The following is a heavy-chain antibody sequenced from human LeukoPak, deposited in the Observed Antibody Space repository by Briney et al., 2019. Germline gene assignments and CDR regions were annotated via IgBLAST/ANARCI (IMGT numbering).Heavy chain of an antibody. V-gene: IGHV1-2*02. D-gene: IGHD3-22*01. J-gene: IGHJ5*02. CDR1: GYTFTGYY. Sequence: ASVKVSCKASGYTFTGYYMHWVRQAPGQGLEWMGWINPNSGGTNYAQKFQGRVTMTRDTSISTAYMELSRLRSDDTAVYYCVRVFVDDSGYYNYYFDPWGQGTPVTVPS. CDR3: VRVFVDDSGYYNYYFDP. CDR2: INPNSGGT.